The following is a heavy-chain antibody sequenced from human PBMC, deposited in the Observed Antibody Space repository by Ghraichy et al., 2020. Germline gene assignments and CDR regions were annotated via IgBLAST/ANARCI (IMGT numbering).Heavy chain of an antibody. CDR3: VRGYSSSEDTFDI. CDR1: GFTFSRYD. Sequence: LNISCAASGFTFSRYDMHWVRQATGNGLEWVSSIGTAGDTFYAGSVKGRFTISRENAENSLYLQMNNLAVGDTAVYYCVRGYSSSEDTFDIWGQGTMVTVSS. J-gene: IGHJ3*02. D-gene: IGHD6-13*01. V-gene: IGHV3-13*01. CDR2: IGTAGDT.